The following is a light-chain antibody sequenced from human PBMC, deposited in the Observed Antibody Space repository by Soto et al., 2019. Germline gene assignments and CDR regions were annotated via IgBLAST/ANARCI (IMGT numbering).Light chain of an antibody. CDR3: QHYNDWPPTWT. CDR2: GAS. Sequence: EIVMTQSPATLSMSPGERATLSCRASQSVSSKLAWYQQKAGRAPRVLIYGASTRATGIPARFSGSGSGTEFTLTISSLQSEDFAVYYCQHYNDWPPTWTFGQGTRVEIK. CDR1: QSVSSK. J-gene: IGKJ1*01. V-gene: IGKV3-15*01.